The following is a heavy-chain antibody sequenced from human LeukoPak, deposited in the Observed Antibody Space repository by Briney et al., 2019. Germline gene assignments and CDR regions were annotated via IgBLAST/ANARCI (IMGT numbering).Heavy chain of an antibody. V-gene: IGHV1-69*05. CDR1: GGTFSSYA. CDR3: ASGYDFWSGYYLYFNY. CDR2: IIPIFGTA. D-gene: IGHD3-3*01. Sequence: SVKVSCKASGGTFSSYAISWVRQAPGQGLEWMGGIIPIFGTANYAQKFQGRVTITTDESTSTAYMELSSLRYEDTAVYYCASGYDFWSGYYLYFNYWGQGTLVTVSS. J-gene: IGHJ4*02.